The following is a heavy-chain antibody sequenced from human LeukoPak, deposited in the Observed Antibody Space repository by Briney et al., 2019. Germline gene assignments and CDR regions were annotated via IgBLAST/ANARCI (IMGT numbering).Heavy chain of an antibody. CDR2: IYYSGST. CDR1: GGSISSYY. V-gene: IGHV4-59*08. D-gene: IGHD1-26*01. CDR3: ARIKWELPGGFDY. Sequence: SGTLSLTCTVSGGSISSYYWSWIRQPPGKGLEWIGYIYYSGSTNYNPSLKSRVTISVDTSKKQFSLKLSSVTAADTAVYYCARIKWELPGGFDYWGQGTLVTVSS. J-gene: IGHJ4*02.